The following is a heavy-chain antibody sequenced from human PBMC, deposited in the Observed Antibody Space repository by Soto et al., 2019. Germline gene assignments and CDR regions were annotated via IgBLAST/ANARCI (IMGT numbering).Heavy chain of an antibody. Sequence: GGSLRLSCAASGFTFSSYSMNWVRQAPGKGLEWVSSISSSSSYIYYADSVKGRFTISRDNAKNSLYLQMNSLRAEDTAVYYCARDNAPPRQGYYYMDVWGKGTTVTVSS. V-gene: IGHV3-21*01. J-gene: IGHJ6*03. CDR1: GFTFSSYS. CDR3: ARDNAPPRQGYYYMDV. D-gene: IGHD2-2*01. CDR2: ISSSSSYI.